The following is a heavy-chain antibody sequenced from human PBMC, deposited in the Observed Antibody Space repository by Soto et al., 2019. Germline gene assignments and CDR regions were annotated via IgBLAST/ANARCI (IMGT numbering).Heavy chain of an antibody. J-gene: IGHJ5*02. Sequence: EVQLVESGGGLVQPGGSLRLSCAASGFTFTSYWMHWVRQAPGKGLVWVSRINSDGSSTVYVDSVKGRFTISRDNAKNTLYLQMNSLRAEDTAIYSCTRSMTGYSCADTWGQGTLVTVSS. CDR1: GFTFTSYW. CDR3: TRSMTGYSCADT. CDR2: INSDGSST. V-gene: IGHV3-74*01. D-gene: IGHD6-19*01.